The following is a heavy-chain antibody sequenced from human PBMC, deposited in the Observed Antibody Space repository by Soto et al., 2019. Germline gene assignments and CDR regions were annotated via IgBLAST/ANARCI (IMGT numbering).Heavy chain of an antibody. V-gene: IGHV3-33*01. Sequence: QVQLVESGGGVVQPGRSLRLSCAASGFTFNNYGMHWVRQAPGKGLEWLAVIWNDGSNNYYANSVKGRFTISRDNSKNTLYLQMNSLRAEDAAVYYCARRQIPPPKRGAANARGGMDVWGQGTTVTGAS. CDR2: IWNDGSNN. CDR3: ARRQIPPPKRGAANARGGMDV. D-gene: IGHD6-25*01. CDR1: GFTFNNYG. J-gene: IGHJ6*02.